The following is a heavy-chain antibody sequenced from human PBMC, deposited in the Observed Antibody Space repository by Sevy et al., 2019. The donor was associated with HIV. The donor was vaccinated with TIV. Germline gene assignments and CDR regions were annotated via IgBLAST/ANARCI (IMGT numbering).Heavy chain of an antibody. D-gene: IGHD6-6*01. Sequence: GESLKISCKGSEYNFTNYWIGWVRQMPGKRLEWMGIIYPGDCGTRYSPSFQDQVTISADKSISTAYLQWSSLKASDTAMYYCARISSSPRAYYYYFGMDVSGQGTAVTVSS. CDR3: ARISSSPRAYYYYFGMDV. CDR1: EYNFTNYW. V-gene: IGHV5-51*01. J-gene: IGHJ6*02. CDR2: IYPGDCGT.